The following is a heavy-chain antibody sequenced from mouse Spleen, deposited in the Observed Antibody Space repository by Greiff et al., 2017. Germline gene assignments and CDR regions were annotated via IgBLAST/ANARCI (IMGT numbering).Heavy chain of an antibody. D-gene: IGHD4-1*01. J-gene: IGHJ4*01. CDR3: ARHGNYDAMDY. CDR1: GFTFSSYA. CDR2: INSNGGST. Sequence: EVKVVESGGGLVKPGGSLKLSCAASGFTFSSYAMSWVRQTPEKRLEWVAAINSNGGSTYYPDTVKDRFTISRDNAKNTLYLQMSSLRSEDTALYYCARHGNYDAMDYWGQGTSVTVSS. V-gene: IGHV5-6-2*01.